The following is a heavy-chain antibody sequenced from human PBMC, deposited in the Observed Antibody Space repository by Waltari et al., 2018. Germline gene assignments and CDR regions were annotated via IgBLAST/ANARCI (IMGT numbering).Heavy chain of an antibody. D-gene: IGHD3-3*01. V-gene: IGHV4-4*07. Sequence: QVQLQESGPGLVKPSETLSLTCTVSGGSISSYYWSWIRQPAGKGLEWIGRIYTSGSTNYNPSLKSRVTMSVDTSKNQFALKLSSVTAADTAVYYCAKATESNYDCWRFDYWGQGTLVTVSS. CDR3: AKATESNYDCWRFDY. CDR1: GGSISSYY. J-gene: IGHJ4*02. CDR2: IYTSGST.